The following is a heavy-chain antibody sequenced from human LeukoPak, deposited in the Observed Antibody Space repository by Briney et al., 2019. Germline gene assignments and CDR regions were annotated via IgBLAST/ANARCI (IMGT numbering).Heavy chain of an antibody. CDR2: ISGRSNNT. CDR3: AKWGGYDVLAGYYVSDF. D-gene: IGHD3-9*01. Sequence: GGSLRLSCAASGFIFSNYAMYWVRQAPGKGLEWVSAISGRSNNTYYADSVKGRFTISRDSSKNTLYLQMNSLRADDTAVYYCAKWGGYDVLAGYYVSDFWGQGTLVTVSS. J-gene: IGHJ4*02. V-gene: IGHV3-23*01. CDR1: GFIFSNYA.